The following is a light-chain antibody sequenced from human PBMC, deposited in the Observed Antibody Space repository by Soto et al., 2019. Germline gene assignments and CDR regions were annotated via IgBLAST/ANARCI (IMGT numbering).Light chain of an antibody. CDR1: QGVLNS. CDR3: QQLYTYPHT. Sequence: IQVTQSPSILAASVGDRVTMTCRTSQGVLNSVAWYQQRPGKAPRLLIYSISSLKSGVPSRFSGSGSETEFTLTISNLQPEDFATYFCQQLYTYPHTLGLGTQLQI. V-gene: IGKV1-9*01. CDR2: SIS. J-gene: IGKJ2*01.